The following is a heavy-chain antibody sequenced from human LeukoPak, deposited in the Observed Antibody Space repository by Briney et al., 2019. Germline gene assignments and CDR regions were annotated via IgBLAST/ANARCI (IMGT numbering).Heavy chain of an antibody. CDR1: GASISSYH. D-gene: IGHD2/OR15-2a*01. J-gene: IGHJ4*02. Sequence: PSETLSLTCTVSGASISSYHWSWLRQPAGKGLEWIGRIYTSGSTSYNPSLNSRITMSVDTSKNLFSLRLSSVTAAYTAVYYCARDRGTTTGYFFDYWGQGALVTVSS. CDR3: ARDRGTTTGYFFDY. V-gene: IGHV4-4*07. CDR2: IYTSGST.